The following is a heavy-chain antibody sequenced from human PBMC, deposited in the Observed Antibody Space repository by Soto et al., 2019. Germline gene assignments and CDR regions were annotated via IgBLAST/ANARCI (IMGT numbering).Heavy chain of an antibody. Sequence: GGSLRLSCEVSGFTFENYAMNWVRRAPGKGLEWVSSISNIGGHTYYADSVKGRFPISRAMSKTTVHLRMNNLRADDTGVYFCAKEMWGCGYDIFGVDISFDHWGKGTPVP. V-gene: IGHV3-23*01. D-gene: IGHD3-9*01. J-gene: IGHJ4*02. CDR1: GFTFENYA. CDR2: ISNIGGHT. CDR3: AKEMWGCGYDIFGVDISFDH.